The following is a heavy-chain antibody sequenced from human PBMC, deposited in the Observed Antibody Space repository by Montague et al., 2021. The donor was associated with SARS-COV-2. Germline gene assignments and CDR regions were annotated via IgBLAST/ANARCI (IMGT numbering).Heavy chain of an antibody. Sequence: SLRLSCAASGFTFTSYAMTWVRQAPGKGLEWVSAISISGGSTYYADSVKGRFTISRDKSKNTLYLQMNSLRAEDTAVYYCAKHRQLVGDDAFDIWGQGTMVTVSS. CDR3: AKHRQLVGDDAFDI. CDR2: ISISGGST. V-gene: IGHV3-23*01. J-gene: IGHJ3*02. D-gene: IGHD6-13*01. CDR1: GFTFTSYA.